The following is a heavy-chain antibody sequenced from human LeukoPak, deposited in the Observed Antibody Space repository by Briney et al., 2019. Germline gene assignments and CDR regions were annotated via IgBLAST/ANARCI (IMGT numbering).Heavy chain of an antibody. J-gene: IGHJ3*02. D-gene: IGHD2-2*01. CDR2: INQDGSER. CDR3: AGLVVVVSGAHDAFDI. CDR1: GFTFSDYY. V-gene: IGHV3-7*01. Sequence: GGSLRLSCAASGFTFSDYYMSWIRQAPGKGLEWVANINQDGSERNYVDSVKGRFTISRDNAKNSLYLQMNSLRAEDTALYYCAGLVVVVSGAHDAFDIWGQGTMVTVSS.